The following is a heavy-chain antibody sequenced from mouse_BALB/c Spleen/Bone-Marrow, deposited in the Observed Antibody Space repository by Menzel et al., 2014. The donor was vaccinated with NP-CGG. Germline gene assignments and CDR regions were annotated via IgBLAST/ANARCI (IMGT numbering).Heavy chain of an antibody. Sequence: EVQLQQSGAELVRPGASVKLSCTASGFNIKDTYIHWVKQRPEQGLEWIGRIDPAIGNSKYGPKFQGKATFTSDTSSNTAYLQLSSLTSEDAAVYYCARSYYNMSMDYWGQGTSVTVSS. CDR3: ARSYYNMSMDY. D-gene: IGHD2-12*01. V-gene: IGHV14-3*02. CDR1: GFNIKDTY. J-gene: IGHJ4*01. CDR2: IDPAIGNS.